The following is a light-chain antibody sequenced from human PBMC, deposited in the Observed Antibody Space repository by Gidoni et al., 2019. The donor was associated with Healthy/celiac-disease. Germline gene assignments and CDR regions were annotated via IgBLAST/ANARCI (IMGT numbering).Light chain of an antibody. J-gene: IGKJ4*01. CDR2: DAS. CDR1: PCVSSY. CDR3: QQRSNCPPA. V-gene: IGKV3-11*01. Sequence: DIVLTQSPATLYLSPGERATLSCRASPCVSSYLAWYQQKPGKAPRLLIDDASNWATGLPARFRGIVSVTDFTLTISSLEPEDFSVYYCQQRSNCPPAFGGXTKVAIQ.